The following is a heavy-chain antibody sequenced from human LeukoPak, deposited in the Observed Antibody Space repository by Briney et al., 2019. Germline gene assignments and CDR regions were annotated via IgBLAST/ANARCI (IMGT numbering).Heavy chain of an antibody. J-gene: IGHJ4*02. CDR3: ARDPRTLTNDQMLSLTPDF. D-gene: IGHD2-2*01. CDR2: IYIGGNT. CDR1: GFTVSSNY. Sequence: GGSLRLSCAASGFTVSSNYMSWVRQAPGKGLEWVSVIYIGGNTYYADSVKGRFTLSRDTPKNTLYLQMNSLSPEDTAEYYCARDPRTLTNDQMLSLTPDFWGQGTLVTVSS. V-gene: IGHV3-53*01.